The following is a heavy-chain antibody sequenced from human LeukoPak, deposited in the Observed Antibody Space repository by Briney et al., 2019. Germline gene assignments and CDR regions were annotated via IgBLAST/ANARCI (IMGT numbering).Heavy chain of an antibody. J-gene: IGHJ5*02. CDR1: GYTLTELS. CDR3: ATVLRVLLTRSQLDP. D-gene: IGHD4-11*01. Sequence: ATAKVSCKVSGYTLTELSMHWVRPAPGEGLEWMGGFDSEDVKATYAPKFQGRVTMTEDTSTDTAYMELRSLRSEDTAVYYCATVLRVLLTRSQLDPWGQGTLVTVCS. CDR2: FDSEDVKA. V-gene: IGHV1-24*01.